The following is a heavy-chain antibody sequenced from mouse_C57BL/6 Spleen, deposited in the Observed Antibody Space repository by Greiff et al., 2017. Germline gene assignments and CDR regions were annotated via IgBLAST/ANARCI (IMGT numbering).Heavy chain of an antibody. CDR3: ARGGTWFAY. CDR2: IYPGDGDT. J-gene: IGHJ3*01. Sequence: VQLQQSGPELVKPGASVKISCKASGYAFSSSWMNWVKQRPGKGLEWIGRIYPGDGDTNSNGKFKGKATLTADKSSSTAYMQLSSLTSEDSAVYFCARGGTWFAYWAKGLWSLSLQ. V-gene: IGHV1-82*01. CDR1: GYAFSSSW.